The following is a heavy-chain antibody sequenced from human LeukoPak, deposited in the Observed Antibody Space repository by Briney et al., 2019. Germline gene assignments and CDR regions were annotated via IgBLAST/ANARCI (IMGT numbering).Heavy chain of an antibody. Sequence: GGSLRLSCAASGFTFSSYEMNWVRRAPGKGLEWVSYISSSGSTIYYADSVKGRFTISRDNAKNSLYLQMNSLRAEDTAVYYCARGVAGGYYFDYWGQGTLVTVSS. V-gene: IGHV3-48*03. D-gene: IGHD6-19*01. CDR1: GFTFSSYE. CDR2: ISSSGSTI. J-gene: IGHJ4*02. CDR3: ARGVAGGYYFDY.